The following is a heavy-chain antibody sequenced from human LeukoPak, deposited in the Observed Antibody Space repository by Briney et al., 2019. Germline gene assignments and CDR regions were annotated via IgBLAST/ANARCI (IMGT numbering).Heavy chain of an antibody. CDR1: GFIFSTTW. CDR3: ARDWFHAIDC. D-gene: IGHD2/OR15-2a*01. J-gene: IGHJ4*02. CDR2: ITSDGTNT. Sequence: GGSVRLSCAPSGFIFSTTWMHWVRHPPGQGRVWVARITSDGTNTLYAESEKGRLTLYRDHAENTLYLKMSSVRGADTALYVVARDWFHAIDCWGQGTLVTVSS. V-gene: IGHV3-74*01.